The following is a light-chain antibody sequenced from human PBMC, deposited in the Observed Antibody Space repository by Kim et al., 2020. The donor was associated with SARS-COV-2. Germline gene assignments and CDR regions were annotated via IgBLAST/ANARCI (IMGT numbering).Light chain of an antibody. J-gene: IGKJ2*03. Sequence: DIVMTQSPDSLAVSLGERATLNCKSSQTVLYNSNNKNYLAWYQQKPGQAPKLLIYWASIRESGVSDRFSGSGSETDFTLTISSLQAEDVAVYYGQQYYSTPPSFGQGTKLGIK. V-gene: IGKV4-1*01. CDR3: QQYYSTPPS. CDR2: WAS. CDR1: QTVLYNSNNKNY.